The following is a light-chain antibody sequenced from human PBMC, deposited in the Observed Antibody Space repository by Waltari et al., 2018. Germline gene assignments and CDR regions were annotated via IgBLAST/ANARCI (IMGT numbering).Light chain of an antibody. CDR3: SSYTSSSTLVV. J-gene: IGLJ2*01. V-gene: IGLV2-14*01. CDR1: SSDVGGYNY. CDR2: EVS. Sequence: QSALTQPASVSGSPGQSITISCTGTSSDVGGYNYVSWYQQHPGKAPKLMIYEVSNRPSGGSNRCSCSKSGNTASLTISGLQAEDEADYYCSSYTSSSTLVVFGGGTKLTVL.